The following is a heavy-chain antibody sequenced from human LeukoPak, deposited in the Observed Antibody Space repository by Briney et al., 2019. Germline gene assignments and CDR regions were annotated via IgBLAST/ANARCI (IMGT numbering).Heavy chain of an antibody. CDR3: AKDMRQWFGTTPDY. J-gene: IGHJ4*02. CDR2: ISSSSSYI. D-gene: IGHD3-10*01. Sequence: GGSLRLSCAASGFTFSSYSMNWVRQAPGKGLEWVSSISSSSSYIYYADSVKGRFTISRDNAKNSLYLQMNSLRLEDTGVYYCAKDMRQWFGTTPDYWGQGSLVTVSS. V-gene: IGHV3-21*01. CDR1: GFTFSSYS.